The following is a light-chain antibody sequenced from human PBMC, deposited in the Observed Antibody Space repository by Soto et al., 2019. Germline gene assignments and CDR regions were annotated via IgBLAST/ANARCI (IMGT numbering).Light chain of an antibody. CDR1: NIGSKG. CDR3: QVWDSSNDLFYV. V-gene: IGLV3-21*02. CDR2: EDN. J-gene: IGLJ1*01. Sequence: SYELTQPPSVSVAPGQTARITCGGNNIGSKGVHWYQQKPGQAPVLVVYEDNDRPSGIPERFSGSNSGNTATLTISRVEAGDEADYYCQVWDSSNDLFYVFGTGTKVTVL.